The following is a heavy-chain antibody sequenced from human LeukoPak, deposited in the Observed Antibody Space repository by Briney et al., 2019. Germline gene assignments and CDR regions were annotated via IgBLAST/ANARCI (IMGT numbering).Heavy chain of an antibody. J-gene: IGHJ5*02. CDR3: ARHGYDFWSGYSLTNNWFDP. D-gene: IGHD3-3*01. CDR1: GGSISSYY. CDR2: IYYSGST. V-gene: IGHV4-59*08. Sequence: PSETLSLTCTVSGGSISSYYWSWIRQPPGKGLEWIGYIYYSGSTNYNPSLKSRVTISVDTSKNQFSLKLSSVTAADTAVYYCARHGYDFWSGYSLTNNWFDPWGQGTLVTVSS.